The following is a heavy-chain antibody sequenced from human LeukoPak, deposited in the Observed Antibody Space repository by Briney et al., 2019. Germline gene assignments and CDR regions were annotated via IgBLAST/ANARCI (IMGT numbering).Heavy chain of an antibody. D-gene: IGHD2-2*02. V-gene: IGHV3-74*01. Sequence: GGSLRLSCAVSGFTFSSGYMHWVRQPPGKGPVWVSHISSDGNNTIYADSVKGRFTISRDDARNTLYLQMNSLRDADTAVYYCARYTGGGVYWGQGTLVTVSS. CDR2: ISSDGNNT. J-gene: IGHJ4*02. CDR1: GFTFSSGY. CDR3: ARYTGGGVY.